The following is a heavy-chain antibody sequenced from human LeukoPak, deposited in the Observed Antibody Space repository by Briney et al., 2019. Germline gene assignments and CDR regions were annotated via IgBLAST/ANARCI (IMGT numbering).Heavy chain of an antibody. V-gene: IGHV1-18*01. J-gene: IGHJ3*02. CDR1: GYTFTNFG. Sequence: ASVKVSCKASGYTFTNFGISWVRQAPGQGLEWMGWISTYNGNTNYAQKVQGRVTVTTDTSTSTAYMELRSLRSDDTAVYYCARAGGWAREDYKADAFDIWGLGTMVTVSS. CDR3: ARAGGWAREDYKADAFDI. CDR2: ISTYNGNT. D-gene: IGHD6-19*01.